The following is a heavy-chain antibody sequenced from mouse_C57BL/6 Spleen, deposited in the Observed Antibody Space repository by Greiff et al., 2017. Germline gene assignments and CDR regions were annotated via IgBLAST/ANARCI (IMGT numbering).Heavy chain of an antibody. CDR2: IYPGSGST. J-gene: IGHJ3*01. CDR3: AGSNYVLFAY. Sequence: QVQLQQPGAELVKPGASVKMSCKASGYTFTSYWITWVKQRPGQGLEWIGDIYPGSGSTNYNEKFKSKATLTVDTSSCTAYMQLISLTSEDSAVYYCAGSNYVLFAYWGQGTLVTVSA. V-gene: IGHV1-55*01. CDR1: GYTFTSYW. D-gene: IGHD2-5*01.